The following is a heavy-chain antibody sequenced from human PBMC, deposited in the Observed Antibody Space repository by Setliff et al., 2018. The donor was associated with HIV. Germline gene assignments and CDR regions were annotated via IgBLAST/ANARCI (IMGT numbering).Heavy chain of an antibody. Sequence: ASVMVSCKASGYSFTNLGLNWVRQAPGQGLEWMGWISVYNCHTNFAQKLQDRVTMTTDTSTSTAYMELRSLRSDDTAVYYCARAYDVLTGYFDYWGQGTLVTVSS. CDR2: ISVYNCHT. D-gene: IGHD3-9*01. V-gene: IGHV1-18*01. CDR3: ARAYDVLTGYFDY. J-gene: IGHJ4*02. CDR1: GYSFTNLG.